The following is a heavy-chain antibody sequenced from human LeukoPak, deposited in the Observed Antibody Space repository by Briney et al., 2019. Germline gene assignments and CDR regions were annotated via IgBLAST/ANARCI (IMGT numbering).Heavy chain of an antibody. CDR2: INTDGSST. CDR3: ARRTMAAPGLRY. J-gene: IGHJ4*02. CDR1: GFTFSSYW. Sequence: GGSPRLSCAASGFTFSSYWIHWVRQAPGKGLVWVSRINTDGSSTSYADSVKGRFTISRDNAKNTLYLQMNSLRAEDTAVYYCARRTMAAPGLRYWGLGTLVTVSS. D-gene: IGHD6-6*01. V-gene: IGHV3-74*01.